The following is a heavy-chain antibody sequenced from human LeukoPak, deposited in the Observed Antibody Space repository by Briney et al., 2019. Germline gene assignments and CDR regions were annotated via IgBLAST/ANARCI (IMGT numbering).Heavy chain of an antibody. D-gene: IGHD2-2*01. Sequence: GASVKVSCKASGYTFTSYSISWVRQAPGQGLEWMGWISADNGNTKYAQKLQGRVTVTTDTSTSTAYMELRSLRSDDTAVCYCAREVDCSTTSCYALGYYGMEVWGQGTTVTVSS. CDR3: AREVDCSTTSCYALGYYGMEV. CDR1: GYTFTSYS. J-gene: IGHJ6*02. CDR2: ISADNGNT. V-gene: IGHV1-18*01.